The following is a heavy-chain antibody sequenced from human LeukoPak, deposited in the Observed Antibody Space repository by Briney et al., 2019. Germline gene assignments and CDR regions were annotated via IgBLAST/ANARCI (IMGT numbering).Heavy chain of an antibody. J-gene: IGHJ4*02. CDR2: IGLSGSPL. CDR1: GFPFTRFY. D-gene: IGHD3-22*01. Sequence: GGSLRLSCAVSGFPFTRFYMSWIRQAPGKGLEWISYIGLSGSPLDYADSVRGRFTISRNNAKNSLYLEMNSLRAEDTAVYYCARKDFSSGSFSYWGQGTLVTVSS. V-gene: IGHV3-11*04. CDR3: ARKDFSSGSFSY.